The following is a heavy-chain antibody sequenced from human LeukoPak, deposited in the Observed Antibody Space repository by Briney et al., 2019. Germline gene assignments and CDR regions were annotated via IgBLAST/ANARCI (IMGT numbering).Heavy chain of an antibody. CDR3: ARGQRGIFEPPNVPAAIFELAY. V-gene: IGHV1-46*01. J-gene: IGHJ4*02. Sequence: ASVKVSCKASGYTFTSYYMHWVRQAPGQGLEWMGIINPNGGSTSYAQKFQGRVTMTRDMSTSTVYIELSSLRSEDTAVYYCARGQRGIFEPPNVPAAIFELAYWGQGTLVTVSS. D-gene: IGHD2-2*02. CDR1: GYTFTSYY. CDR2: INPNGGST.